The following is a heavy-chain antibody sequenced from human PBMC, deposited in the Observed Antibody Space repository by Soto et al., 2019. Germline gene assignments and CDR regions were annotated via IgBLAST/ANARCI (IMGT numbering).Heavy chain of an antibody. CDR1: GGSFSGYY. J-gene: IGHJ3*02. CDR2: INHSGST. D-gene: IGHD6-19*01. Sequence: SETLSLTCAVYGGSFSGYYWSWIRQPPGKGLEWIGEINHSGSTNYNPSLKSRVTISVDTSKNQFSLKLSSVTAADTAVYYCARGQRLDAFDIWAKGQWSPSPQ. V-gene: IGHV4-34*01. CDR3: ARGQRLDAFDI.